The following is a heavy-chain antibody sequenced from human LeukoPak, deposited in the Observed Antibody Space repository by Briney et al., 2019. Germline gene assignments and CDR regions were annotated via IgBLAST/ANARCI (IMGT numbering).Heavy chain of an antibody. CDR1: GGSISTYF. CDR2: LYTSGST. Sequence: SETLSLTCTVSGGSISTYFWSWIRQPAGKGLEWIGRLYTSGSTNYNPSLKSRVTISVDTSKNQFSLKLSSVTAADTAVYYCARLHIVVVPAAEARYNWFDPWGQGALVTVPS. D-gene: IGHD2-2*01. CDR3: ARLHIVVVPAAEARYNWFDP. J-gene: IGHJ5*02. V-gene: IGHV4-4*07.